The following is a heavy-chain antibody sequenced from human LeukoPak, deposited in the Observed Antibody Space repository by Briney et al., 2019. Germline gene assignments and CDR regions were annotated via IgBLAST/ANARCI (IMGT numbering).Heavy chain of an antibody. D-gene: IGHD3-10*01. CDR3: AKETASDFGGAVDY. J-gene: IGHJ4*02. CDR2: IYSGGST. CDR1: GFTVSSNY. V-gene: IGHV3-53*01. Sequence: GGSLRLSCAASGFTVSSNYMSWVRQAPGKGLEWASVIYSGGSTYYADSVKGRFTISRDNSKNTLYLQINSLRAEDTAIYYCAKETASDFGGAVDYWGQGTLVTVSS.